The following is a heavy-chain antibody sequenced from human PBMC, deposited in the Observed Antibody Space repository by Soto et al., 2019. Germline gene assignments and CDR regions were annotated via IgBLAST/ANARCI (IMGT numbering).Heavy chain of an antibody. Sequence: QVQLVQSGAEVKKPGSSVKVSCKASGGTFSSYTISWVRQAPGQGLEWMGRIIPILGIANYAQKFQGRVTITADKSTSTVYMELSSLRSEGTAVYYCAVNDYCAYRSHDYWGQGSLVTGSS. V-gene: IGHV1-69*02. D-gene: IGHD4-17*01. CDR1: GGTFSSYT. J-gene: IGHJ4*02. CDR2: IIPILGIA. CDR3: AVNDYCAYRSHDY.